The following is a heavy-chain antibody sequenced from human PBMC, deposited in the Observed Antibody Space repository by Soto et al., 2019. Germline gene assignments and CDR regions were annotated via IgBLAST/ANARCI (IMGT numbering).Heavy chain of an antibody. CDR3: ARIITAAGGRRYFDL. CDR1: GGTFSSYA. D-gene: IGHD6-13*01. Sequence: SVKVSCKASGGTFSSYAISWVRQAPGQGLEWMGGIIPIFGTADYAQTFQGRVTITADESTSTAYMELSSLRAEDTAVYYCARIITAAGGRRYFDLWGRGTLVTVSS. V-gene: IGHV1-69*13. CDR2: IIPIFGTA. J-gene: IGHJ2*01.